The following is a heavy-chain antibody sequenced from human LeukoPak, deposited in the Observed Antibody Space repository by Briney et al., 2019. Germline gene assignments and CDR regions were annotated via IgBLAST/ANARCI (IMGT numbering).Heavy chain of an antibody. J-gene: IGHJ6*02. CDR1: GFTFDDYT. CDR2: ISWDGGST. Sequence: GGSLRLSCAASGFTFDDYTMHWVRQAPGKGLEWVSLISWDGGSTYYADSVKGRFTISRDNSKNSLYLQMNSLRTEDTALYYCAKDRGGSGFFTSRAGMDVWGQGTTVTVSS. D-gene: IGHD6-25*01. CDR3: AKDRGGSGFFTSRAGMDV. V-gene: IGHV3-43*01.